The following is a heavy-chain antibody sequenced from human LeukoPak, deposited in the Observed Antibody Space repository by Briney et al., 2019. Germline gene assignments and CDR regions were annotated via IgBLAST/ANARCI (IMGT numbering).Heavy chain of an antibody. D-gene: IGHD6-6*01. CDR1: GGSISSYY. Sequence: SETLSLTCTVSGGSISSYYWSWIRQPPGKGLEWIGYIYYSGSTNYNPSLKSRVTISVDTSKNQFSLKLSSVTAADTAVYYCAGGFAGSWGYSSSSWRRWFDPWGQGTLVTVSS. V-gene: IGHV4-59*12. CDR2: IYYSGST. CDR3: AGGFAGSWGYSSSSWRRWFDP. J-gene: IGHJ5*02.